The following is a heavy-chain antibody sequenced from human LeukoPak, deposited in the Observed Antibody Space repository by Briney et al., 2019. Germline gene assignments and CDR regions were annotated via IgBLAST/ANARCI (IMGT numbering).Heavy chain of an antibody. CDR2: IYYSGST. CDR1: GGSISSSSYY. Sequence: SETLSLTCTVSGGSISSSSYYWGWIRQPPGRGLEGIGSIYYSGSTYYNPSLKSRVTISVDTSKNQFSLKLSSVTAADTAVHYCASTAAAGGYYYMDVWGKGTTVTVSS. D-gene: IGHD6-13*01. CDR3: ASTAAAGGYYYMDV. V-gene: IGHV4-39*07. J-gene: IGHJ6*03.